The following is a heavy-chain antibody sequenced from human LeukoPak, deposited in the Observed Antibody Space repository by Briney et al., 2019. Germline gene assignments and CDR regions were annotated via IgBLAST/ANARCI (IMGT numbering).Heavy chain of an antibody. CDR1: GFTFDHYW. CDR3: ARWAGVTDY. J-gene: IGHJ4*02. Sequence: GGSLRLSCAASGFTFDHYWMSWVRQAPGKGPEWVANIKQDGSVEHYLDSVKGRFTISRDNAKNSLILQMNSLRAEDTAVYYCARWAGVTDYWGQGTLVTVSS. D-gene: IGHD5-18*01. CDR2: IKQDGSVE. V-gene: IGHV3-7*01.